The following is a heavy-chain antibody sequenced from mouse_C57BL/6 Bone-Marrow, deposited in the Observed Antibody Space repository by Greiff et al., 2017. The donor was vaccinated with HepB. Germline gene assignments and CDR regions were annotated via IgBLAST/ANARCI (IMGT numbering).Heavy chain of an antibody. D-gene: IGHD2-3*01. CDR3: ARSGIYDGYQGPGGPWFAY. V-gene: IGHV1-53*01. CDR2: INPSNGGT. CDR1: GYTFTSYW. J-gene: IGHJ3*01. Sequence: QVQLKQSGTELVKPGASVKLSCKASGYTFTSYWMHWVKQRPGQGLEWIGNINPSNGGTNYNEKFKSKATLTVDKSSSTAYMQLSSLTSEDSAVYYCARSGIYDGYQGPGGPWFAYWGQGTLVTVSA.